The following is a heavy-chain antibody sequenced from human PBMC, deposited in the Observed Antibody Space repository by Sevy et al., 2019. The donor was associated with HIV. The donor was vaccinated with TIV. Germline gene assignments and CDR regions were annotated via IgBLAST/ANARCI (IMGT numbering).Heavy chain of an antibody. J-gene: IGHJ4*02. Sequence: ASVKVSCKASGYTFTSYGISWVRQAPGQGLEWMGWISAYNGNTNYAKKLQGRVTMTTDTSTSTPYMELRRLRSDDTAVYYCARGRGEQWLVYFDYWGQGTLVTVSS. CDR2: ISAYNGNT. D-gene: IGHD6-19*01. CDR3: ARGRGEQWLVYFDY. CDR1: GYTFTSYG. V-gene: IGHV1-18*01.